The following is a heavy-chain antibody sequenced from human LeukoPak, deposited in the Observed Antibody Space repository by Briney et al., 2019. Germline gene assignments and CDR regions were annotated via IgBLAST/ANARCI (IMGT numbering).Heavy chain of an antibody. Sequence: GSSVTVSCKASGGTFSSYAISWVRQPPAQGLEWMGGIIPIFGTANYAQKVQGTGPITTDKSTATAYLELRSLRSEDTGVYDCWRPRIVVVPAAMAPYYYGMDVWGRGRTPSVPS. CDR1: GGTFSSYA. V-gene: IGHV1-69*05. CDR3: WRPRIVVVPAAMAPYYYGMDV. D-gene: IGHD2-2*01. J-gene: IGHJ6*04. CDR2: IIPIFGTA.